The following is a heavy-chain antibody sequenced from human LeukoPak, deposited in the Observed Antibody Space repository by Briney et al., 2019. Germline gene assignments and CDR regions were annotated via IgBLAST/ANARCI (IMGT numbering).Heavy chain of an antibody. CDR2: INPNSGGT. CDR1: GYTFTSYY. J-gene: IGHJ5*02. CDR3: ARDRRGIVGATAWFDP. V-gene: IGHV1-2*02. D-gene: IGHD1-26*01. Sequence: ASVKVSCKASGYTFTSYYMHWVRHAPRQGLEWMGWINPNSGGTNYAQKFQGRVTMTRDTSISTAYMELSRLRSDDTAVYYCARDRRGIVGATAWFDPWGQGTLVTVSS.